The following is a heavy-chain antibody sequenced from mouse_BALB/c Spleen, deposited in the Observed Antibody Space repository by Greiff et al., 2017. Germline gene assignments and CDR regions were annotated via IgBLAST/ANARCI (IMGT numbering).Heavy chain of an antibody. D-gene: IGHD1-1*01. CDR3: TFLDYYGSSPAWFAY. CDR1: GFTFSSYW. V-gene: IGHV6-6*02. J-gene: IGHJ3*01. Sequence: DVMLVESGGGLVQPGGSMKLSCVASGFTFSSYWMSWVRQSPEKGLEWVAEIRLKSDNYATHYAESVKGKFTISRDDSKSRLYLQMNSLRAEDTGIYYCTFLDYYGSSPAWFAYWGQGTLVTVSA. CDR2: IRLKSDNYAT.